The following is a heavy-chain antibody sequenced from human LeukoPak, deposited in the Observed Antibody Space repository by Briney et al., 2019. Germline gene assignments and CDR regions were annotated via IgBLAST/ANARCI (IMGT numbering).Heavy chain of an antibody. CDR1: GYTLTELS. J-gene: IGHJ1*01. D-gene: IGHD5-24*01. CDR3: ATSRTRRDGPEGGAEYFQH. CDR2: FDPEDGET. Sequence: ASVKVSCKVSGYTLTELSMHWVRQAPGKGLEWMGGFDPEDGETIYAQKFQGRVTMTEDTSTDTAYMELSSLRSEDTAVYYCATSRTRRDGPEGGAEYFQHWGQAPWSPSPQ. V-gene: IGHV1-24*01.